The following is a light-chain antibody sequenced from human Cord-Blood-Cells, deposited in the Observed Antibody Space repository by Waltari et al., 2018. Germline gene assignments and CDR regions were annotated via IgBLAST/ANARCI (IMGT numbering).Light chain of an antibody. CDR2: EGS. Sequence: QSALTQPASVSGSPGQSITISCTGTSSDVGSYNLVSWYQQHPGKAPKLMISEGSKRPSGFSNRFSGSKSGNTASLTISGLQAEDEADYYCCSYAGSSTFVVFGGGTKLTVL. V-gene: IGLV2-23*03. J-gene: IGLJ2*01. CDR3: CSYAGSSTFVV. CDR1: SSDVGSYNL.